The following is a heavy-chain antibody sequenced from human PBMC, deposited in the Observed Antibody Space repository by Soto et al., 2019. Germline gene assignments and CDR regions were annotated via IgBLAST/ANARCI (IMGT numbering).Heavy chain of an antibody. D-gene: IGHD6-19*01. CDR2: IYYSGST. V-gene: IGHV4-61*01. J-gene: IGHJ6*02. CDR1: GGSVISGSYY. CDR3: AKTGWNYYYYGMDV. Sequence: SETLSLTCTVSGGSVISGSYYCVWIRQPPGKGLEWIGYIYYSGSTNYNPSLKSRVTISVDTSKNQFSLKLSSVTAADTAVYYCAKTGWNYYYYGMDVWGQGTTVTVSS.